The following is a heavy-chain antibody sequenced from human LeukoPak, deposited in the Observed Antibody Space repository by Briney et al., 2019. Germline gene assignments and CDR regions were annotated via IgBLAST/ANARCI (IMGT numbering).Heavy chain of an antibody. J-gene: IGHJ6*03. CDR2: ISSSSSYM. CDR1: GFNFNTYN. V-gene: IGHV3-21*01. D-gene: IGHD3-10*01. Sequence: GGSLRLSCGVSGFNFNTYNMNWVRQAPGKGLEWVSTISSSSSYMYYADSVKGRFTISRDNSKNTLYLQMNSLRAEDTAVYYCAKAPHYYGSGSYISYYYYYMDVWGKGTTVTISS. CDR3: AKAPHYYGSGSYISYYYYYMDV.